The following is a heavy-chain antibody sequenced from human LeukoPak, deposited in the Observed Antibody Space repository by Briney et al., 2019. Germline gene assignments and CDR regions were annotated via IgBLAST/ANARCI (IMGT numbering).Heavy chain of an antibody. CDR1: GGTFSSYT. J-gene: IGHJ4*02. CDR2: IIPILGIA. Sequence: SVKVSCKASGGTFSSYTISWVRQAPGQGLEWMGRIIPILGIANYAQKFQGRVTMTRDTSTSTVYMELSSLRSEDTAVYYCAREECSSTSCPQTIDYWGQGTLVTVSS. D-gene: IGHD2-2*01. V-gene: IGHV1-69*04. CDR3: AREECSSTSCPQTIDY.